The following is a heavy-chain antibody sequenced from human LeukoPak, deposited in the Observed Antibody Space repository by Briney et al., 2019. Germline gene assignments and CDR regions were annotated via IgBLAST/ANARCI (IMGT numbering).Heavy chain of an antibody. CDR2: INHSGST. Sequence: TSETASLTCAVYGGSFSGYYWSWVRQPPGKGLEWIGEINHSGSTNYNPSLKSRVTISVDTSKNQFSLKLSSVTAADTAVYYCARLGGLRYSSRYIDYWGQGTLVTVSS. CDR1: GGSFSGYY. V-gene: IGHV4-34*01. CDR3: ARLGGLRYSSRYIDY. D-gene: IGHD6-13*01. J-gene: IGHJ4*02.